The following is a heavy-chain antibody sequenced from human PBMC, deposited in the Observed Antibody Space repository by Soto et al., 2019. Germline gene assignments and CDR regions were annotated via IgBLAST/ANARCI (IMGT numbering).Heavy chain of an antibody. J-gene: IGHJ3*02. D-gene: IGHD2-2*01. CDR3: ASRGEYCSSTSCYPHDAFDI. CDR1: GFTFSDYY. Sequence: SLRLSCAASGFTFSDYYMSWIRQAPGKGLEWVSYISSSGSTIYYADSVKGRFTISRDNAKNSLYLQMNSLRAEDTAVYYCASRGEYCSSTSCYPHDAFDIWGQGTKVTVSS. V-gene: IGHV3-11*01. CDR2: ISSSGSTI.